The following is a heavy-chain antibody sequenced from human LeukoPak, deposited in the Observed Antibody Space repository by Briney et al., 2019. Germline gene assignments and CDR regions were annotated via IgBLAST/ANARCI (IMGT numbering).Heavy chain of an antibody. CDR3: ARGRAYCSGDCYRTTFDY. D-gene: IGHD2-21*02. CDR2: INHSGST. V-gene: IGHV4-34*01. J-gene: IGHJ4*02. CDR1: GGSFSGYY. Sequence: PSETLSLTCAVYGGSFSGYYWSWIRQPPGKGLEWIGEINHSGSTNYNPSLKSRVTISVDTSKNQFSLKLSSVTAADTAVYYCARGRAYCSGDCYRTTFDYWRQGTLVTVSS.